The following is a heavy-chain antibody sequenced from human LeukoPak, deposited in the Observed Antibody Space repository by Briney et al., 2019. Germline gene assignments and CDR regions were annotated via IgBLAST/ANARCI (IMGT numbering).Heavy chain of an antibody. J-gene: IGHJ4*02. CDR3: VRSLSGPSDY. V-gene: IGHV3-74*01. CDR2: INTDGTHT. Sequence: GGSLRLSCAASGFTFSNHWMHWVRQLPGKGLVWVSRINTDGTHTTYADSVKGRFTVSRDNAKSTLYLQMNSLRADDTAMYYCVRSLSGPSDYWGQGALVTVSS. CDR1: GFTFSNHW.